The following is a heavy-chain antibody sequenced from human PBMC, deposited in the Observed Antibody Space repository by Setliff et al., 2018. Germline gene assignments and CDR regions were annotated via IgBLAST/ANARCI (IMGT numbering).Heavy chain of an antibody. CDR2: IYYSGST. V-gene: IGHV4-39*07. Sequence: SETLSLTCTVSGGSISSSYYYWGWIRLPPGKRLEWIGTIYYSGSTYYNPSLKSRVTISVDTSKNQFSLKLSSVTAADTAVYYCARDRQYCSSTSCYTSYFYYYAMDIWGQGTTVTVSS. CDR3: ARDRQYCSSTSCYTSYFYYYAMDI. CDR1: GGSISSSYYY. J-gene: IGHJ6*02. D-gene: IGHD2-2*02.